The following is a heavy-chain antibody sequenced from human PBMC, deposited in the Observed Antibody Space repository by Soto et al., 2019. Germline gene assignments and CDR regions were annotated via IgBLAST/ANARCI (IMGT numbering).Heavy chain of an antibody. J-gene: IGHJ2*01. Sequence: GGSLRLCCAASGFTFSSYSMNWVRKDPGKGLEWVSSISSSSSYIYYADSVKGRFTISRDNAKNSLYLQMNSLRAEDTAVYYCARDRYSSSPDWYFDLWGRGTLVTVSS. CDR2: ISSSSSYI. D-gene: IGHD6-6*01. V-gene: IGHV3-21*01. CDR3: ARDRYSSSPDWYFDL. CDR1: GFTFSSYS.